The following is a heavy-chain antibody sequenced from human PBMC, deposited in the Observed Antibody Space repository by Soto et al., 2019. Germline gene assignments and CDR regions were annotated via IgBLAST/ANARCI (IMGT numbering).Heavy chain of an antibody. CDR1: GYTFTSYA. CDR2: INAGNGNT. J-gene: IGHJ4*02. CDR3: ARALVFGKREVDYYYGSGSYYGYFDY. D-gene: IGHD3-10*01. V-gene: IGHV1-3*01. Sequence: QVQLVQSGAEVKKPGASVKVSCKASGYTFTSYAMHWVRQAPGQRLEWMGWINAGNGNTKYSQKFQGRVTITRDTSASTAYMELSSLRSEDTAVYYCARALVFGKREVDYYYGSGSYYGYFDYWGQGTLVTVSS.